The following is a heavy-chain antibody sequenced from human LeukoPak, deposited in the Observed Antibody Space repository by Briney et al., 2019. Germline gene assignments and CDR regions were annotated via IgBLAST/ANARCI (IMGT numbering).Heavy chain of an antibody. V-gene: IGHV1-2*02. CDR3: ARDRVDCSSISCLENFDY. CDR2: INPNSGGT. J-gene: IGHJ4*02. D-gene: IGHD2-2*01. Sequence: ASVKVSCKASGYTFTGYYMHWVRQAPGQGLEWMGWINPNSGGTNYAQKFQGRVTMTRDTSISTAYMELSRLRSDDTAVYYCARDRVDCSSISCLENFDYWGQGALVTVSS. CDR1: GYTFTGYY.